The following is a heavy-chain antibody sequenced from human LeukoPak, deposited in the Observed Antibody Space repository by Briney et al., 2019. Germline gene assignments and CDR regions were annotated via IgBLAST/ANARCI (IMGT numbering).Heavy chain of an antibody. CDR1: GGSITNTKYY. J-gene: IGHJ4*02. D-gene: IGHD4-11*01. CDR3: TRHTGYISGQYSNYEDS. V-gene: IGHV4-39*01. Sequence: NPSETLSLTCTLPGGSITNTKYYWGWIRQPPGKGLEWIGSIYYTGSTYYNPSLKSRVTISVDTSKNQFSLKLRSVTAADTALYYCTRHTGYISGQYSNYEDSWGQGTLVTVSS. CDR2: IYYTGST.